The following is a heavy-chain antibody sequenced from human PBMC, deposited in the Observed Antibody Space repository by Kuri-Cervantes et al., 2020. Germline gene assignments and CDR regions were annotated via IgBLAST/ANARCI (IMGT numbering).Heavy chain of an antibody. CDR2: IWYDGSNK. CDR1: GFTLSSYG. CDR3: ARSFQRRCSSTSCLLYYYYGMDV. D-gene: IGHD2-2*01. V-gene: IGHV3-33*01. J-gene: IGHJ6*02. Sequence: GGSLRLSCAASGFTLSSYGMHWVRQAPGKGLEWVAVIWYDGSNKYYADSVKGRFTISRDNSKNTLYLQMNSLRAEDTAVYYCARSFQRRCSSTSCLLYYYYGMDVWGQGTTVTVSS.